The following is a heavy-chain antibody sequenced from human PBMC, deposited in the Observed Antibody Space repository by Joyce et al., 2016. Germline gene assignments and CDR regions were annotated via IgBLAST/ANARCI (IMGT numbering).Heavy chain of an antibody. V-gene: IGHV3-33*01. J-gene: IGHJ5*02. CDR2: IWYDGFNT. CDR3: AREVVVTSNWLDP. Sequence: QVQLVESGGGVVQPGRSLRLSCAASGFTFNDYGIHWVRQAPGKGLEWVAFIWYDGFNTCYADSVKGRFTISRDNSKNTAYLQMNSLRLDDTAVYYCAREVVVTSNWLDPWGQGTLVTVSS. D-gene: IGHD3-16*02. CDR1: GFTFNDYG.